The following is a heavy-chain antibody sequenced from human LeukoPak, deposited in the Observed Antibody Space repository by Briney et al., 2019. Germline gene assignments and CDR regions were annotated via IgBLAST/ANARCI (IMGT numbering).Heavy chain of an antibody. CDR3: AKYLSGSYPRRYYFDY. V-gene: IGHV3-11*01. CDR2: ISSSGSTI. Sequence: GGSLRLSCAASGFTFSGYYMSWIRQAPGKGLEWVSYISSSGSTIYYADSVKGRFTISRDNAKNSLYLQMNSLRAEDTAVYYCAKYLSGSYPRRYYFDYWGQGTLVTVSS. D-gene: IGHD1-26*01. CDR1: GFTFSGYY. J-gene: IGHJ4*02.